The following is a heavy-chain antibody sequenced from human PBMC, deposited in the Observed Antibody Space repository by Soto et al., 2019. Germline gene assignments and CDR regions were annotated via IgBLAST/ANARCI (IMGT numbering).Heavy chain of an antibody. Sequence: ASVKVSCKASGYTFTSYDINWVRQATGQGLEWMGWISTYNGNTNYAQNLQGRVTMTTDTSTSTAYAELRSLRSDDTAVYYCARDYYGDCYPPTPNWFDPRGQGTLVTVSS. D-gene: IGHD2-21*02. J-gene: IGHJ5*02. CDR1: GYTFTSYD. CDR3: ARDYYGDCYPPTPNWFDP. V-gene: IGHV1-18*01. CDR2: ISTYNGNT.